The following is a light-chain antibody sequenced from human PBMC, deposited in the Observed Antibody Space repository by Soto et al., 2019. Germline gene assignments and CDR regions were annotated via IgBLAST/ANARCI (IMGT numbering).Light chain of an antibody. Sequence: QSVLTQSPSASASLGASVNLTCTLSSGHNTYAIAWHQQQPEKGPRYLMKVNIDGSHTRGDGIPDRFSGSSSGAERYLTISSLQSEDEADYYCQTWGTVVFGGGTKLTVL. CDR1: SGHNTYA. V-gene: IGLV4-69*01. J-gene: IGLJ3*02. CDR2: VNIDGSH. CDR3: QTWGTVV.